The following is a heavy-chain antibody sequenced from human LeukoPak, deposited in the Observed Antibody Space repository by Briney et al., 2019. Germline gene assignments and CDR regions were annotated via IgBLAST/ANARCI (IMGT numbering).Heavy chain of an antibody. CDR1: GYTFTDYY. J-gene: IGHJ4*02. CDR3: ARDRPDCSGGTCYNHRFDY. CDR2: INPNSGDI. D-gene: IGHD2-15*01. V-gene: IGHV1-2*02. Sequence: GASVKVSCKASGYTFTDYYLHWVRQAPGQGLEWMGWINPNSGDINFAQNFQGRVTMTSDTSISTVYMELSSLRSDDTAVYYCARDRPDCSGGTCYNHRFDYWGQGTLVTVSS.